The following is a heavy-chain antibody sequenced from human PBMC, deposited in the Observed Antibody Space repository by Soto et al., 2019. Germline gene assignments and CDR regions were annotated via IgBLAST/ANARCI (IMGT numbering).Heavy chain of an antibody. CDR1: GFTFSSYA. CDR3: AKDRGWEPNVGLFDY. CDR2: ISGSGVST. V-gene: IGHV3-23*01. J-gene: IGHJ4*02. D-gene: IGHD1-26*01. Sequence: PGGSLRLSCAASGFTFSSYAMSWVRQAPGKGLEWVSVISGSGVSTYYADSVKGRFTISRDNSKNTLYLQINSLRAADTAVYYCAKDRGWEPNVGLFDYWGQGALVTVSS.